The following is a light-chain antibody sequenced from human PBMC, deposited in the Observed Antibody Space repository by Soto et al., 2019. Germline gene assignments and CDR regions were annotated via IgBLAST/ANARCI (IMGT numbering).Light chain of an antibody. CDR3: QQYNSYSRT. Sequence: DIQMTQSPSTLSASVGDRVTITCRASQSISSWLAWYQQKPGKAPKLLIYKASSLESRVPSRFSGSGSGTEFTLTISSLQPDDFATYYCQQYNSYSRTFGGGTKVEIK. CDR1: QSISSW. V-gene: IGKV1-5*03. J-gene: IGKJ4*01. CDR2: KAS.